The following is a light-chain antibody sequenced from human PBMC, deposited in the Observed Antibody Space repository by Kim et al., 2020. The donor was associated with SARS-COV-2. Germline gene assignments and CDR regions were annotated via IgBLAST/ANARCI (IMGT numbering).Light chain of an antibody. Sequence: ALGQTVRITCQGYSLRSYYASWYQQKPGQAPVLVIYGKNNRPSGIPDRFSGSSSGNTASLTITGAQAEDEADYYCNSRDSSHYVFGTGTKVTVL. CDR1: SLRSYY. V-gene: IGLV3-19*01. CDR2: GKN. J-gene: IGLJ1*01. CDR3: NSRDSSHYV.